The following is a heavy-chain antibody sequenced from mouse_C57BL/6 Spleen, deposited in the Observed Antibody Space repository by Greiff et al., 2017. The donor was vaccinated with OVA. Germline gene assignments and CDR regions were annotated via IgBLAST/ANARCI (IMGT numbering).Heavy chain of an antibody. CDR2: IDPEDGDT. V-gene: IGHV14-1*01. D-gene: IGHD2-3*01. CDR1: GFTIKDYY. J-gene: IGHJ3*01. Sequence: VQLQQSGAELVRPGASVKLSCTASGFTIKDYYMHWVKQRPEQGLEWIGRIDPEDGDTEYAPKFQGKATMTADTSSNTAYMQLSSLTSEDTAVYYCTTFDGRTGFAYWGQGTLVTVSA. CDR3: TTFDGRTGFAY.